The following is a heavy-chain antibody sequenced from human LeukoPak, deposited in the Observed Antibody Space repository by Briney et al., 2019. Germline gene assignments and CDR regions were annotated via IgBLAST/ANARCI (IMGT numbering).Heavy chain of an antibody. CDR3: ARDQKDYYDSSGYYP. Sequence: GASVKVSCKASGCTFASYGISWVRQAPGQGLEWMGWISAYNGNTNYAQKLQGRVTMATDTPTSTAYMELRSLRSDDTAVYYCARDQKDYYDSSGYYPWGQGTLVTVSS. V-gene: IGHV1-18*01. J-gene: IGHJ5*02. CDR2: ISAYNGNT. D-gene: IGHD3-22*01. CDR1: GCTFASYG.